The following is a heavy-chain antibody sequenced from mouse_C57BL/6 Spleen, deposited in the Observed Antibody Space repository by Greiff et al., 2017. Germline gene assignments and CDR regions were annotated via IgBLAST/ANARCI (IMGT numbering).Heavy chain of an antibody. CDR1: GYSFTSYY. J-gene: IGHJ2*01. D-gene: IGHD1-2*01. CDR2: IYPGSGNT. Sequence: VQLQQSGPELVKPGASVKISCKASGYSFTSYYIPWVKQRPGQGLEWIGWIYPGSGNTKYNEKFKGKATLTADTSSSTAYMQLSSLTSEDSAVYYCARFGPYGGDYWGQGTTLTVSS. V-gene: IGHV1-66*01. CDR3: ARFGPYGGDY.